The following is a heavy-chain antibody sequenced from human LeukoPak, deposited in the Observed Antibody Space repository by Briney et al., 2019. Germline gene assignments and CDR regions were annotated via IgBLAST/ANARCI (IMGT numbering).Heavy chain of an antibody. CDR2: IYYSGST. J-gene: IGHJ3*02. CDR3: ARHQLVGDAFDI. D-gene: IGHD1-1*01. V-gene: IGHV4-59*08. Sequence: SETLSLTCTVSGGSISSYYWSWMRQPPGKGLEWIGYIYYSGSTNYNPSLKSRVTISVDTSKNQFSLKLSSVTAADTAVYYCARHQLVGDAFDIWGQGTMVTVSS. CDR1: GGSISSYY.